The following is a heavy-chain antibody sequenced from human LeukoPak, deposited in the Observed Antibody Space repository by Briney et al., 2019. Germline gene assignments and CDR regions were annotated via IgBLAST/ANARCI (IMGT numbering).Heavy chain of an antibody. CDR3: ARDLPYRVKVGDEY. CDR1: GGTFSSYA. CDR2: INPNSGDT. V-gene: IGHV1-2*02. J-gene: IGHJ4*02. Sequence: GASVKVSCKASGGTFSSYAISWVRQAPGQGLEWMGWINPNSGDTKYAQRFQGRLTMMRDTSINTAYLELNSLQFDDTAVYYCARDLPYRVKVGDEYWGQGTLVTVSS. D-gene: IGHD3-16*01.